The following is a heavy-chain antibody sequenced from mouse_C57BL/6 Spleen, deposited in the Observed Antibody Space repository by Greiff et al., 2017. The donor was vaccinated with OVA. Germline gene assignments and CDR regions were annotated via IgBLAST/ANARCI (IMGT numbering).Heavy chain of an antibody. CDR2: IYPGSGNT. V-gene: IGHV1-76*01. J-gene: IGHJ1*03. Sequence: VQLVESGAELVRPGASVKLSCKASGYTFTDYYINWVKQRPGQGLEWIARIYPGSGNTYYNEKFKSKATLTVDKPSSTAYMQLSSLTSEDSAVYYCARGVVTWYFDVWGTGTTVTVSS. CDR1: GYTFTDYY. D-gene: IGHD2-2*01. CDR3: ARGVVTWYFDV.